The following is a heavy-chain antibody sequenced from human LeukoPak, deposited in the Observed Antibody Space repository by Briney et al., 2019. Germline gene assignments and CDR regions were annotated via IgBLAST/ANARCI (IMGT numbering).Heavy chain of an antibody. CDR2: INHSGST. J-gene: IGHJ5*02. Sequence: SETLSLTCAVYGGSFSGYYWSWIRQPPGKGLEWIGEINHSGSTNYNPSLKSRVTISVDTSKNQFSLKLSSVTAADTAVYYCARRLRYSSNRDWFDPWAREPWSPSPQ. V-gene: IGHV4-34*01. CDR1: GGSFSGYY. D-gene: IGHD6-13*01. CDR3: ARRLRYSSNRDWFDP.